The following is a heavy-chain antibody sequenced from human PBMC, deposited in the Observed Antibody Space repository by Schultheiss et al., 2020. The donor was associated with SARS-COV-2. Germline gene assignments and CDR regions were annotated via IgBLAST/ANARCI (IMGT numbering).Heavy chain of an antibody. CDR2: ISSSSSTI. CDR1: GFTFSSYG. D-gene: IGHD2-15*01. Sequence: GGSLRLSCGASGFTFSSYGMSWVRQAPGKGLEWVSYISSSSSTIYYADSVKGRFTISRDNAKNSLYLQMNSLRAEDTAVYYCAKDDCSGGTCYPDYWGQGTLVTVSS. CDR3: AKDDCSGGTCYPDY. V-gene: IGHV3-48*04. J-gene: IGHJ4*02.